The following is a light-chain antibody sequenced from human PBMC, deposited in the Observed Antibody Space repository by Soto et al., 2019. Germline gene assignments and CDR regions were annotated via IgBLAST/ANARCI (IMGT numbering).Light chain of an antibody. CDR1: QSLVHSDGNMY. CDR3: MQGSHWPKT. V-gene: IGKV2-30*02. J-gene: IGKJ1*01. Sequence: DVVMTQSPLSLPVTLGQPASISCRSSQSLVHSDGNMYVNWFQQRPGQSPRRLVYKVSNRDSGVPDRFSGSGSGTDFTLKISRVEAEDVGVYYCMQGSHWPKTFGQGTRVEIE. CDR2: KVS.